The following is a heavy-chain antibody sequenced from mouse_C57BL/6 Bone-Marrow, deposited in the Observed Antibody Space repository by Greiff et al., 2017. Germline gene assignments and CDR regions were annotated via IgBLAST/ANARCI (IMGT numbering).Heavy chain of an antibody. CDR3: ARFDYYGSRY. D-gene: IGHD1-1*01. J-gene: IGHJ2*01. CDR2: IDPEDGET. Sequence: VQLQQSGAELVKPGASVTLSCTASGFNIKDYYMHWVKQRTEQGLEWIGRIDPEDGETKTAPKFQGKATITADTSSNTAYLQLSSLTSEDTAVYDGARFDYYGSRYWGQGTTLTVSS. V-gene: IGHV14-2*01. CDR1: GFNIKDYY.